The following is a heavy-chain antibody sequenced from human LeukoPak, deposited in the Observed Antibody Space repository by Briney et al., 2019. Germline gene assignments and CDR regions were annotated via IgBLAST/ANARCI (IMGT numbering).Heavy chain of an antibody. Sequence: GSLRPPCAASGLTFSTSPMNWVRLAPGNRLKWVSTSGTSGDTYYADSVKGRFTISRDNSNSTLSLQMANLRVEDTAVYYCATGPPGNYPYDYWGEGTLVTVSP. CDR3: ATGPPGNYPYDY. V-gene: IGHV3-23*01. CDR2: SGTSGDT. D-gene: IGHD3-22*01. J-gene: IGHJ4*02. CDR1: GLTFSTSP.